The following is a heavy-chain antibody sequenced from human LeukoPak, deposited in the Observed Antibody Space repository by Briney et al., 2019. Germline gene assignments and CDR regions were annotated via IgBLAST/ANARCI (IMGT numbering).Heavy chain of an antibody. V-gene: IGHV3-30*02. Sequence: GGSLRLSCVASGFTFSSYGMHWVRQAPGKGLEWLAFIRYDGSNKYYADSVKGRFTISRDNSKNTLYLQMNSLRAEDTAVYYCAKDPPRRVQEVDYWGQGTLVTVSS. CDR3: AKDPPRRVQEVDY. D-gene: IGHD3-10*01. CDR2: IRYDGSNK. J-gene: IGHJ4*02. CDR1: GFTFSSYG.